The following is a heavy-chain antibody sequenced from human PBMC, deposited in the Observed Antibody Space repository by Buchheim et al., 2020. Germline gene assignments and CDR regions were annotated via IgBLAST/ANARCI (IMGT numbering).Heavy chain of an antibody. J-gene: IGHJ5*02. V-gene: IGHV1-46*01. Sequence: QVQLVQSGAEVKKPGASVKVSCKASGYTFTSYYMHWVRQAPGQGLEWMGIINPSGGSTSYAQKFQGRVTRTRDTSTSTVYMELSSLRSEDTAVYYCARDSESDYDFWSGYFLIDPWGQGTL. CDR1: GYTFTSYY. D-gene: IGHD3-3*01. CDR2: INPSGGST. CDR3: ARDSESDYDFWSGYFLIDP.